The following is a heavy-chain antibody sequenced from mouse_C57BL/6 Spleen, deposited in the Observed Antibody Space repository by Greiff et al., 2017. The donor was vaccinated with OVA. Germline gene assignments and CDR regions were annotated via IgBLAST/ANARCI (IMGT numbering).Heavy chain of an antibody. CDR3: ARRSVYVFAY. D-gene: IGHD2-3*01. Sequence: EVKLQESGPELVKPGASVKIPCKASGYTFTDYNMDWVKQSHGKSLEWIGDINPNNGGTIYNQKFKGKATLTVDKSSSTAYMELRSLTSEDTAVYYCARRSVYVFAYWGQGTLVTVSA. CDR1: GYTFTDYN. J-gene: IGHJ3*01. V-gene: IGHV1-18*01. CDR2: INPNNGGT.